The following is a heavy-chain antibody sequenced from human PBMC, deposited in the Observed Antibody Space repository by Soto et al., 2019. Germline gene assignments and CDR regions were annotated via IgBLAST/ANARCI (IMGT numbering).Heavy chain of an antibody. V-gene: IGHV4-39*01. CDR1: GGSISSSSYY. Sequence: SETLALTCTVSGGSISSSSYYWGWIRQPPGKGLEWIGSIYYSGSTYYNPSLKRRVTISVDTSKNQFSLKLSSVTAADTAVYYCARSSIAARPVGCWFDPWGQGTLVTVSS. J-gene: IGHJ5*02. D-gene: IGHD6-6*01. CDR2: IYYSGST. CDR3: ARSSIAARPVGCWFDP.